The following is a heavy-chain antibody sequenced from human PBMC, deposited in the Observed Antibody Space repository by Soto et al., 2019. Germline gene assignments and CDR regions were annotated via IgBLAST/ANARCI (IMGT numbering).Heavy chain of an antibody. J-gene: IGHJ4*02. CDR1: GFTFSSYG. V-gene: IGHV3-33*01. Sequence: GGSLRLSCAASGFTFSSYGMHWVRQAPGKGLEWVAVIWYDGSNKYYADSVKGRFTISRDNSKNTLYLQMNSLRAEDTAVYYCARGGSYDFWSGYYFDYWGQGTLVTVSS. CDR2: IWYDGSNK. D-gene: IGHD3-3*01. CDR3: ARGGSYDFWSGYYFDY.